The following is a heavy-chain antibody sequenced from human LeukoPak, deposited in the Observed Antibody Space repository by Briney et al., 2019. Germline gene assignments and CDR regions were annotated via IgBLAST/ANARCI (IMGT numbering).Heavy chain of an antibody. V-gene: IGHV4-30-2*01. CDR1: GGSISSGGYS. J-gene: IGHJ4*02. D-gene: IGHD2-15*01. Sequence: SETLSLTCAVSGGSISSGGYSWSWIRQPPGKGLEWIGYIYHSGSTYYNSSLKSRVTISVDRSKNQFSLKLSSVTAADTAVYYCATHPPKVCTGGSCTDYWGQGTLVTVSS. CDR2: IYHSGST. CDR3: ATHPPKVCTGGSCTDY.